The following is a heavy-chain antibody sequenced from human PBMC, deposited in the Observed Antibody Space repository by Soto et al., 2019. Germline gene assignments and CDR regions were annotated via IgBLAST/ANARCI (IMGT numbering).Heavy chain of an antibody. Sequence: SVKVSCKASGFTFTSSSVQWVRQARGQRLEWIGWITVGTGNTNYAQKFQERVSITRDMSTSTAYMELSNLRSDDTAVYYCAAGDSSGYYGGWGRGTQVTVS. J-gene: IGHJ4*02. CDR1: GFTFTSSS. D-gene: IGHD3-22*01. CDR3: AAGDSSGYYGG. CDR2: ITVGTGNT. V-gene: IGHV1-58*01.